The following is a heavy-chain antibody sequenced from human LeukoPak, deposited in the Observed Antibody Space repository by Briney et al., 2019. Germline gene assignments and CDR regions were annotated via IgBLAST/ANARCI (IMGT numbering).Heavy chain of an antibody. V-gene: IGHV3-23*01. D-gene: IGHD4-23*01. CDR2: ISGSGGIT. Sequence: GGSLRLSCAASGFTFSSYAMNWVRQAPGKGLEWVSSISGSGGITYYADSVKSRFTISRDNSKNTLYLQMNSLRAEDTAVYYCAKDRAYGGNSIDYWGQGTLVTVS. CDR1: GFTFSSYA. J-gene: IGHJ4*02. CDR3: AKDRAYGGNSIDY.